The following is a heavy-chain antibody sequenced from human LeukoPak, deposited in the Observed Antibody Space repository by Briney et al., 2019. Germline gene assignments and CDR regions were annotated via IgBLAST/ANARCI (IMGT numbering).Heavy chain of an antibody. Sequence: PGGSLRLSCAASGFTFSSYEMNWVRQAPGKGLEWVSYISSSGSTIYYADSVKGRFTISRDKAKNSLYLQMNSLRAEDTAVYYCATPPRHYYDSSGYFRYFDYWGQGILVTVSS. CDR3: ATPPRHYYDSSGYFRYFDY. CDR1: GFTFSSYE. V-gene: IGHV3-48*03. J-gene: IGHJ4*02. CDR2: ISSSGSTI. D-gene: IGHD3-22*01.